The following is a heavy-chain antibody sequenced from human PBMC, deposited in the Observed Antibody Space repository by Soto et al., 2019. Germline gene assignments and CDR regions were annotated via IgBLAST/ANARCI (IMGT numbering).Heavy chain of an antibody. J-gene: IGHJ5*02. CDR1: GDSVSSNSAA. D-gene: IGHD2-15*01. V-gene: IGHV6-1*01. Sequence: SQXLSLTCSISGDSVSSNSAAWNWIRQSPSRGLEWLGRTYYRSKWYKEYAASVKSRITINPDTSKNQFSLQLNSVSPEDTAVYYCVRTVGWLDPWGQGTLVTVSS. CDR2: TYYRSKWYK. CDR3: VRTVGWLDP.